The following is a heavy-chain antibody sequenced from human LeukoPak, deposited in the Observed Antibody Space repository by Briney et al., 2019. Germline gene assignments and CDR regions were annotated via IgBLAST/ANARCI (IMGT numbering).Heavy chain of an antibody. CDR1: GFTFSSYG. D-gene: IGHD3-10*01. CDR3: AKGITSMVRGVLGFDY. Sequence: HPGGSLRLSCAASGFTFSSYGMYWVRQAPGKGLEWVAFIRYDGSNKYYADSVKGRFTVSRDNAKNSLYLQMNSLRAEDTALYYCAKGITSMVRGVLGFDYWGQGTLVTVSS. CDR2: IRYDGSNK. V-gene: IGHV3-30*02. J-gene: IGHJ4*02.